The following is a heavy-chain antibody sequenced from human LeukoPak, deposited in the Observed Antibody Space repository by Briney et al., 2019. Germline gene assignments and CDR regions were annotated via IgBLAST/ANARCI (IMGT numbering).Heavy chain of an antibody. CDR1: GLTLSSYA. Sequence: QPGRSLRLSCAASGLTLSSYAMHWVRKAPGKGLEWVAVISYEGSNKYYADSVKGRFTISRDNSKNTLYLQMNSLRAEDTAVYYCARGWGIQLWLVPTDYWGQGTLVTVSS. V-gene: IGHV3-30-3*01. J-gene: IGHJ4*02. D-gene: IGHD5-18*01. CDR2: ISYEGSNK. CDR3: ARGWGIQLWLVPTDY.